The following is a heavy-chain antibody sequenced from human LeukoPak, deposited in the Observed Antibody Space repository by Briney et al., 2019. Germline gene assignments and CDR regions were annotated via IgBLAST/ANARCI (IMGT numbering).Heavy chain of an antibody. V-gene: IGHV3-21*01. CDR3: ARDLNYYDSSGYHAFDI. CDR1: GFTFSSYS. D-gene: IGHD3-22*01. CDR2: ISSSSSYI. Sequence: GGSLRLSCAASGFTFSSYSMNWVRQAPGTGLEWVSSISSSSSYIYYADSVKGRFTISRDNAKNSLYLQMNSLRAEDTAVYYCARDLNYYDSSGYHAFDIWGQGTMVTVSS. J-gene: IGHJ3*02.